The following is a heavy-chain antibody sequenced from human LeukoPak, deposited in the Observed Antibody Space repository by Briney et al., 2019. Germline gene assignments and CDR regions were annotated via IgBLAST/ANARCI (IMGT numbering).Heavy chain of an antibody. CDR3: AKDSSPFDY. CDR2: ISGSGGST. Sequence: HPGGSLRLSCAASGFTFSSYEMNWVRQAPGKGLEWVSAISGSGGSTYYADSVKGRFTISRDNSKNALYLQMNSLRAEDTAVYYCAKDSSPFDYWGQGTLVTVSS. J-gene: IGHJ4*02. V-gene: IGHV3-23*01. D-gene: IGHD6-19*01. CDR1: GFTFSSYE.